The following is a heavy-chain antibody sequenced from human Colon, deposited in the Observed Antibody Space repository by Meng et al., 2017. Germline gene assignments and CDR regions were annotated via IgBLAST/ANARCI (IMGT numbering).Heavy chain of an antibody. CDR3: ARDRKHYGERGWFDP. CDR1: GGSISSGDYY. D-gene: IGHD4-17*01. Sequence: VQLQESGPGLVQPSQTPSLTCTVSGGSISSGDYYWSWIRQPPGKGLEWIGYIYYSGSTYSNASLKSRVTISIDRSKNQFSLKLSSVTAADTAVYYCARDRKHYGERGWFDPWGQGTLVTASS. V-gene: IGHV4-30-4*01. J-gene: IGHJ5*02. CDR2: IYYSGST.